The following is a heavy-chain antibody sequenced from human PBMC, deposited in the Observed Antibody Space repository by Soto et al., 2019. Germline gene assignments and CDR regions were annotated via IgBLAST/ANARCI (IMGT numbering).Heavy chain of an antibody. CDR2: IKGDGTNT. J-gene: IGHJ4*02. D-gene: IGHD5-12*01. Sequence: PGGSLRLSCEASGFTLSSYWMHWVRQVPGKGLVWVSRIKGDGTNTGYADSVKGRFTISRDNVKNTLYLQMNSLRAEDTAVYYCARGLSGYYGFDYWGQGTLVTVSS. CDR3: ARGLSGYYGFDY. CDR1: GFTLSSYW. V-gene: IGHV3-74*01.